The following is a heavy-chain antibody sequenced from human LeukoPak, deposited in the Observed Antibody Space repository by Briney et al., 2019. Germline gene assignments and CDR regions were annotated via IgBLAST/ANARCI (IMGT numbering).Heavy chain of an antibody. J-gene: IGHJ5*02. CDR3: ARDSRATYYYGSSGMGNWFDP. D-gene: IGHD3-22*01. V-gene: IGHV3-21*01. CDR1: GFTFSSYS. Sequence: GGSLRLSCAASGFTFSSYSMNWVRQAPGKGLEWVSSISSSSSYIYYADSVKGRFTISRDNAKNSLYLQMNSLRAEDTAVYYCARDSRATYYYGSSGMGNWFDPWGQGTLVTVSS. CDR2: ISSSSSYI.